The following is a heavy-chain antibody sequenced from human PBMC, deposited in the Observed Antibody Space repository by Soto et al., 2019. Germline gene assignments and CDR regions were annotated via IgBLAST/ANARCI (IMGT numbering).Heavy chain of an antibody. Sequence: ASVKVSCKASGGTFSSYAISWVRQAPGQGLEWMGGIIPIFGTANYAQKFQGRVTITADESTSTAYMELSSLRSEDTAVYYCARDAPYYDFWSGYTNRLDSGIDVWGQGTTVTVYS. J-gene: IGHJ6*02. CDR1: GGTFSSYA. D-gene: IGHD3-3*01. V-gene: IGHV1-69*13. CDR3: ARDAPYYDFWSGYTNRLDSGIDV. CDR2: IIPIFGTA.